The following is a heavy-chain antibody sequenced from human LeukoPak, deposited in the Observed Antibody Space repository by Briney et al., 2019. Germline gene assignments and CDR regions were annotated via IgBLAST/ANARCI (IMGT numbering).Heavy chain of an antibody. CDR2: ISYDGSNK. V-gene: IGHV3-30*04. Sequence: GGFLRLFCAASGFTFSSYAMHWVRQAPGKGLEWVAVISYDGSNKYYADSVKGRFTISRDNSKNTLYLQMNSLRAEDTAVYYCARDHGGYSGYDAFDYWGQGTLVTVSS. CDR1: GFTFSSYA. CDR3: ARDHGGYSGYDAFDY. D-gene: IGHD5-12*01. J-gene: IGHJ4*02.